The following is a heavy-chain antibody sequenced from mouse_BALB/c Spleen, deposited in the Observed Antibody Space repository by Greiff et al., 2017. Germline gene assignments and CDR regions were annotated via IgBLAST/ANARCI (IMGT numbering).Heavy chain of an antibody. CDR2: INPSNGGT. CDR3: ARAGRNYYGSSGFAY. D-gene: IGHD1-1*01. Sequence: VQLQQSGAELVKPGASVKLSCKASGYTFTSYYMYWVKQRPGQGLEWIGEINPSNGGTNFNEKFKGKATMTVDKSSSTAYMELARLTSEDSAIYYCARAGRNYYGSSGFAYWGQGTLVTVSA. CDR1: GYTFTSYY. V-gene: IGHV1S81*02. J-gene: IGHJ3*01.